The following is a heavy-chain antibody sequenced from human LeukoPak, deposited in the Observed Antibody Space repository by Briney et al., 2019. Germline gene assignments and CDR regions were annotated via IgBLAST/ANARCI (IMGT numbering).Heavy chain of an antibody. J-gene: IGHJ5*02. CDR3: ARDKATVTPEGAWFDP. CDR2: IIPIFGTA. D-gene: IGHD4-17*01. V-gene: IGHV1-69*05. CDR1: GGTFSSYA. Sequence: ASVKVSCKASGGTFSSYAISWVRQAPGQGIECMGRIIPIFGTANYAQKFQGRVTITTDESTSTAYMELSSLRSEDTAVYYCARDKATVTPEGAWFDPWGQGTLVTVSS.